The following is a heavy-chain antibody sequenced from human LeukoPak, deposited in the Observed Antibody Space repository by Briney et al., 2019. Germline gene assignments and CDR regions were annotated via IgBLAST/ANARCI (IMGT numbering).Heavy chain of an antibody. V-gene: IGHV3-30-3*01. J-gene: IGHJ4*02. Sequence: GGSLRLSGAASGFTFSSYAMHWFGQAPAKGRGGVAVISYDGSNKYYADSVKGRFTISRDNSKNTLYLQMNSLRAEDTAVYYCARGPDTAMVPPYYFDYWGQGTLVTVSS. CDR2: ISYDGSNK. CDR3: ARGPDTAMVPPYYFDY. CDR1: GFTFSSYA. D-gene: IGHD5-18*01.